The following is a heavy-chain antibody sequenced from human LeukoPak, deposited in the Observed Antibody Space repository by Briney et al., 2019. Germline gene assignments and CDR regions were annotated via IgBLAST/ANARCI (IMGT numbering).Heavy chain of an antibody. J-gene: IGHJ4*02. CDR2: IYYSGST. V-gene: IGHV4-61*01. CDR3: AKYASGTMRDY. D-gene: IGHD3-10*01. CDR1: GGSVSSGSYY. Sequence: PSETLSLTCTVSGGSVSSGSYYWSWIRQPPGKGLEWIGYIYYSGSTNYNPSLKSRVTISVDTSKNQFSLKLSSVTAADTAMYYCAKYASGTMRDYWGQGTLVTVSP.